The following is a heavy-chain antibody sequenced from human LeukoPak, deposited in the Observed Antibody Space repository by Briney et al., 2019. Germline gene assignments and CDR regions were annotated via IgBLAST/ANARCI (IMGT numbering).Heavy chain of an antibody. CDR1: GFIVSANY. Sequence: GGSLRLSCAASGFIVSANYMTWIRQAPGKGLECVSVLYSGGSTYYADSVKGRFTISRDNSNNTLYLQMNSLRAEDTAVYYCARKTMPRGVTWDQGTLVTVSS. D-gene: IGHD3-10*01. CDR2: LYSGGST. CDR3: ARKTMPRGVT. J-gene: IGHJ5*02. V-gene: IGHV3-66*01.